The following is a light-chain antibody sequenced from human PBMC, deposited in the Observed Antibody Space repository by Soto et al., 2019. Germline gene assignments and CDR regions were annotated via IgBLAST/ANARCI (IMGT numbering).Light chain of an antibody. CDR2: GAS. CDR1: QSVSSSY. V-gene: IGKV3-20*01. Sequence: DIVLTQSPGTLSLSPGEGATLSCRASQSVSSSYLAWYQQKAGQAPRLIIYGASSRATGTPDRFSGRGSGTDFTLTISRLEPEDSAVYFCQQCSGSPNTFGQGTKLEIK. CDR3: QQCSGSPNT. J-gene: IGKJ2*01.